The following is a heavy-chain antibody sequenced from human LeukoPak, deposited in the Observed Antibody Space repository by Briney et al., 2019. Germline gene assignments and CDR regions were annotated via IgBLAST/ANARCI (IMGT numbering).Heavy chain of an antibody. D-gene: IGHD4-17*01. CDR2: IYTSGST. CDR3: ARGGDYGDGNWFDP. CDR1: GGSISSGSYY. Sequence: PSETLSLTCTVSGGSISSGSYYWSWIRQPAGKGLEWIGRIYTSGSTNYNPSLKSRVTISVDKSKNQFSLNMRSVTAADTAVYYCARGGDYGDGNWFDPWGQGTLVTVSS. J-gene: IGHJ5*02. V-gene: IGHV4-61*02.